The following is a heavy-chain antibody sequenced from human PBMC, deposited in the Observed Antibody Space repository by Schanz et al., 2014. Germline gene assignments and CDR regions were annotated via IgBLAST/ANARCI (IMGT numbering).Heavy chain of an antibody. D-gene: IGHD6-6*01. CDR1: GFTFSNFA. Sequence: QVQLVESGGGVVQPGRSLRLSCAASGFTFSNFAIHWVRQAPGKGLEWVAVISYDGSHKDYADSVKGRFTISRDNSKNTLYLQMNSLRGEDTAFYYCAREHRGSSLPDFWGQGTLVTVSS. V-gene: IGHV3-30*04. CDR2: ISYDGSHK. CDR3: AREHRGSSLPDF. J-gene: IGHJ4*02.